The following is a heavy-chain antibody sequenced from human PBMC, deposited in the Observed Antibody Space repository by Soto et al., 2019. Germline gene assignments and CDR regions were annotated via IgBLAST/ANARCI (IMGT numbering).Heavy chain of an antibody. D-gene: IGHD1-1*01. J-gene: IGHJ4*02. CDR3: ARDPPNWDDLRFDY. V-gene: IGHV3-21*01. CDR2: ISSSSNYI. Sequence: EVQLVESGGGLVKPGGSLRLSCAASGFTFSSYTMNWVRQAPGKGLEWVSSISSSSNYIYYADSMKGRFTISRDNAKNPLYLQMNSLRAEDTAVYYCARDPPNWDDLRFDYWGQGTLVTVSS. CDR1: GFTFSSYT.